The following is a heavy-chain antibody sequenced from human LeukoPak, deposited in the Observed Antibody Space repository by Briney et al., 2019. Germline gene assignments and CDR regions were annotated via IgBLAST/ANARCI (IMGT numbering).Heavy chain of an antibody. Sequence: QSGRSLRLSCAASGFPFSNYGMHWVRQAPGKGLEWVAVIWDDGSKKYYADSVKGRFFISRDDSKNTLYLQMNSLRADDTAFYYCVRASYYSDSSGYYPIDSWGQGTLVSVSS. CDR2: IWDDGSKK. J-gene: IGHJ4*02. CDR3: VRASYYSDSSGYYPIDS. D-gene: IGHD3-22*01. CDR1: GFPFSNYG. V-gene: IGHV3-33*01.